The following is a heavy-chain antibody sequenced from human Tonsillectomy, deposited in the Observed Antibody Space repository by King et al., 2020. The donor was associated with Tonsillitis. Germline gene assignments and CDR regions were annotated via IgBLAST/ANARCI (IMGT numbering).Heavy chain of an antibody. D-gene: IGHD3-22*01. J-gene: IGHJ4*02. Sequence: VQLVESGGGLVKPGGSLRLSCAASGFTFSDYYMSWIRQAPAMGLEWVSDISSSGSTIYSADPLKVRFTISRYNAKNSLYLQMNSLRVEDTAVYYCARGGYYDSSGYYLGFDYWGQGTLVTVSS. CDR3: ARGGYYDSSGYYLGFDY. V-gene: IGHV3-11*01. CDR2: ISSSGSTI. CDR1: GFTFSDYY.